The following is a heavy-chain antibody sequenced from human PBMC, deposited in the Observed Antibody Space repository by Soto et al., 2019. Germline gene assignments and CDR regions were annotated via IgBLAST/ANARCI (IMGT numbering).Heavy chain of an antibody. J-gene: IGHJ4*02. D-gene: IGHD3-10*01. CDR1: GFTFRSYG. CDR2: IWYDGSDK. CDR3: AREGFGLTTSLHAADY. Sequence: QVQLVESGGGVVQPERSLRLSCAASGFTFRSYGMHWVRQAPGKGLEWVAVIWYDGSDKYYADSVKGRFTISRDNSKNTLYLQMNSLRAEDTAVYYCAREGFGLTTSLHAADYWGQGTLLTVSS. V-gene: IGHV3-33*01.